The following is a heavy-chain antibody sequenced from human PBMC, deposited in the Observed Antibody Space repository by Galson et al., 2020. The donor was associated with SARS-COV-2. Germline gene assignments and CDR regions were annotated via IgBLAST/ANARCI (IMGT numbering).Heavy chain of an antibody. D-gene: IGHD1-20*01. Sequence: HGESLKISCQGSGYKFTSYYINWVRQMPGKGLEWMARIDPLDNYTNYSPSFQGHVTVSADKAIDTAYLQWSSLQASDTAMYYCLRTDEYNTSPVNSWGQGTLVTVSS. CDR1: GYKFTSYY. V-gene: IGHV5-10-1*01. J-gene: IGHJ4*02. CDR2: IDPLDNYT. CDR3: LRTDEYNTSPVNS.